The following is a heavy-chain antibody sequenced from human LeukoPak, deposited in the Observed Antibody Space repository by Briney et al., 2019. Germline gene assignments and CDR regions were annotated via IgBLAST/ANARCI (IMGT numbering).Heavy chain of an antibody. CDR3: AREGGSHGPPNY. CDR2: IYYNGST. CDR1: GGSISSYY. Sequence: PSETLSLTCTVSGGSISSYYWSWIRQPPGKGLEWIGYIYYNGSTNYNPSLKSRVTISVDTSKNQFSLKLSSVTAADTAVYYCAREGGSHGPPNYWGQGTLVTVSS. D-gene: IGHD1-26*01. J-gene: IGHJ4*02. V-gene: IGHV4-59*01.